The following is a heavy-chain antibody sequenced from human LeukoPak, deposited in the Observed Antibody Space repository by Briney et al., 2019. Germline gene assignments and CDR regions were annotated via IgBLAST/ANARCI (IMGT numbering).Heavy chain of an antibody. Sequence: SETLSLTCTVSGGSISSSSYYWGWIRQPPGKGLEWIGSIYYSGSTYYNPSLKSRVTISVDTSKNQFSLKLSSVTAADTAVYYCVRSSVEVTQNAFDIWGQGTLVSVSS. CDR3: VRSSVEVTQNAFDI. D-gene: IGHD5-18*01. CDR1: GGSISSSSYY. J-gene: IGHJ3*02. V-gene: IGHV4-39*07. CDR2: IYYSGST.